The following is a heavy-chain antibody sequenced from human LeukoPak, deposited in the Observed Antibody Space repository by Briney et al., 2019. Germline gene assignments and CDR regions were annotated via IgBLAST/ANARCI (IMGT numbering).Heavy chain of an antibody. CDR1: GFTFDDYA. V-gene: IGHV3-9*01. J-gene: IGHJ4*02. CDR3: ARADRNDGRDY. CDR2: ISWNSGSI. D-gene: IGHD1-1*01. Sequence: PGRSLRLSCAASGFTFDDYAMHWVRQAPGKGLEWVSGISWNSGSIGYADSVKGRFTISRDNAKNSLYLQMNSLRAEDTAVYYCARADRNDGRDYWGQGTLVTVPS.